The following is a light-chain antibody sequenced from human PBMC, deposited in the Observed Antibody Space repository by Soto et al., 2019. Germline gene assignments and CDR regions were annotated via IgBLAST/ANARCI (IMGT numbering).Light chain of an antibody. V-gene: IGLV2-23*01. CDR2: EGS. CDR3: CSYAGSSSWV. J-gene: IGLJ3*02. CDR1: SSDIGSYNL. Sequence: QSALTQPASVSGSPGQSITISCTGTSSDIGSYNLVSWYQQHPGKVPKFMIYEGSKRPSGVSNRFSGSKSGNTASLTISGLQAEDEADYYCCSYAGSSSWVFGGGTKLTVL.